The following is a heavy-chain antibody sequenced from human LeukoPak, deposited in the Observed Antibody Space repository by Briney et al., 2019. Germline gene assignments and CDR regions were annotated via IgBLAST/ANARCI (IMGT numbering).Heavy chain of an antibody. D-gene: IGHD5-12*01. CDR1: GYTLTSYY. CDR2: INPSGGST. CDR3: AGVGVGYPYFDY. Sequence: ASVKVSCKASGYTLTSYYMHWVRQAPGQGLEWMGIINPSGGSTSYAQKFQGRVTMTRDMSTSTVYMELSSLRSEDTAVYYCAGVGVGYPYFDYWGQGTLVTVSS. V-gene: IGHV1-46*01. J-gene: IGHJ4*02.